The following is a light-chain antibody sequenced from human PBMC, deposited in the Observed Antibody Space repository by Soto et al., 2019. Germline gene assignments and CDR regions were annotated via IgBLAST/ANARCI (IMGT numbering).Light chain of an antibody. CDR1: QSVLYSSNNTNY. J-gene: IGKJ4*01. CDR2: WAS. CDR3: QQYYSTPLT. Sequence: DIVMTHPPDSLAVSLREWATVNSTSSQSVLYSSNNTNYLAWYQQKPGQPPKLLIYWASTRESGVPDRFSGSGSGTDFTLTISSLQAEDVAVYYCQQYYSTPLTFGGGTKVEIK. V-gene: IGKV4-1*01.